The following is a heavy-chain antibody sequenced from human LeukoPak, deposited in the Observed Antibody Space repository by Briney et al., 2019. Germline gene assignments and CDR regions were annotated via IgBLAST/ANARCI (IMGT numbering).Heavy chain of an antibody. CDR1: GFTFSNYW. CDR3: ARDEYNWNVDALDI. V-gene: IGHV3-7*01. J-gene: IGHJ3*02. D-gene: IGHD1-20*01. CDR2: IKEDGSEK. Sequence: GGSLRLSCAGSGFTFSNYWMTWVRQAPGKGLEWVANIKEDGSEKYYVDSVKGRFTISRDNAKNSLYLQMNSLRAEDTAVYYCARDEYNWNVDALDIWGQGTVVTVSS.